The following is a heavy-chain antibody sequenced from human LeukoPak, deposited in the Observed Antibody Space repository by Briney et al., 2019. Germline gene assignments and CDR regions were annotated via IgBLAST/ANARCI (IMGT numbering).Heavy chain of an antibody. CDR3: ASLWFGDDDAFDI. Sequence: SETLSLTCAVSGGSISSSNWWSWVRQPPGKGLEWIGYIYYSGSTNYNPSLKSRVTISVDTSKNQFSLKLSSVTAADTAVYYCASLWFGDDDAFDIWGQGTMVTVSS. CDR2: IYYSGST. V-gene: IGHV4-4*02. J-gene: IGHJ3*02. D-gene: IGHD3-10*01. CDR1: GGSISSSNW.